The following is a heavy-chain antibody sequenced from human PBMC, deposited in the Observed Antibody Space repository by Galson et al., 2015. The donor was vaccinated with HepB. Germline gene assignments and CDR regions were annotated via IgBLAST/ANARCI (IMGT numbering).Heavy chain of an antibody. J-gene: IGHJ4*02. Sequence: SLRLSCAASGFTFSTYAMHWVRQAPGKGLEWVAVVSYTGSNEYYADSVEGRFTISRDNSRNTLYLQMNSLRAEDTAVYYCARDLLSGWQRYQFDYWGQGTLATVSS. D-gene: IGHD6-19*01. CDR2: VSYTGSNE. CDR3: ARDLLSGWQRYQFDY. V-gene: IGHV3-30-3*01. CDR1: GFTFSTYA.